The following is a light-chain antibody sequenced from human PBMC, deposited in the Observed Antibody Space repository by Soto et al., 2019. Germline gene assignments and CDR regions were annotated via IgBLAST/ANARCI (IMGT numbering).Light chain of an antibody. CDR3: RSYTSSSHLVV. V-gene: IGLV2-14*01. Sequence: QSALTQPASVSGSPGQSITISCTGTSSDVGGYNYVSWYQQHPGKAPKLMIYDVSHRPSGVSNRFSGSKSGNTASLTISGLQAEDEADYYCRSYTSSSHLVVFGGGTKRAVL. CDR2: DVS. CDR1: SSDVGGYNY. J-gene: IGLJ2*01.